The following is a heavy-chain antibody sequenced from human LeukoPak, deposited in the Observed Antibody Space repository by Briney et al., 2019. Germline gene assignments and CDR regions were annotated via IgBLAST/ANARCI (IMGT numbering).Heavy chain of an antibody. D-gene: IGHD3-16*01. CDR1: GFTFSSYG. Sequence: GGSLRLSSAASGFTFSSYGMHCVRQAPGKGLEWVTFIRFDGSNKHYADSVKGRFTISRDNSKNTLYLQMNSLRAEDTAVYYCAKDTSGGPYWGQGSLVSVSS. CDR3: AKDTSGGPY. J-gene: IGHJ4*02. V-gene: IGHV3-30*02. CDR2: IRFDGSNK.